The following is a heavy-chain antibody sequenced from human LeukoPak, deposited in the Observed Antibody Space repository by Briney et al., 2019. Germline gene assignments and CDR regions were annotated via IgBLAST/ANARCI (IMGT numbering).Heavy chain of an antibody. Sequence: PGRSLRLSCAASGFTFSSYGMHWVRQAPGKGLERVAVIWYDGSNKYYADSVKGRFTISRDNSKNTLYLQMNSLRAEDTAVYYCARERILEYASPTKYGMDVWGQGTTVTVSS. D-gene: IGHD3-3*01. V-gene: IGHV3-33*01. CDR2: IWYDGSNK. CDR3: ARERILEYASPTKYGMDV. CDR1: GFTFSSYG. J-gene: IGHJ6*02.